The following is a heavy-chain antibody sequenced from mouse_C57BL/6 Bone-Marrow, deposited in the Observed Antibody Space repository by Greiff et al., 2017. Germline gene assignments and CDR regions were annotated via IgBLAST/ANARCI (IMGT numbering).Heavy chain of an antibody. Sequence: QVQLQQPGAELVRPGTSVKLSCKASGYTFTSYWMHWVKQRPGQGLEWIGVIDPSDSYTNYNQKFKGKATLTVDTSSSTAYMQLSSLTSEDSAVYYCARSNYYGSSYWYFDVWGTGTTVTGSS. V-gene: IGHV1-59*01. CDR1: GYTFTSYW. J-gene: IGHJ1*03. CDR2: IDPSDSYT. D-gene: IGHD1-1*01. CDR3: ARSNYYGSSYWYFDV.